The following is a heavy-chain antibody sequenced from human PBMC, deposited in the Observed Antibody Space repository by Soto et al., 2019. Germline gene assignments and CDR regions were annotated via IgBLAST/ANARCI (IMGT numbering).Heavy chain of an antibody. J-gene: IGHJ4*02. CDR3: ARGFADSSGWYY. Sequence: PSETLSLTCTVSGGSISSGGYYWSWIRQHPGKGLEWIGYIYYSGSTYYNPSLKSRVTISVDTSKNQFSLKLSSVTAADTAVYYCARGFADSSGWYYWGQGTLVTVSS. V-gene: IGHV4-31*03. D-gene: IGHD6-19*01. CDR2: IYYSGST. CDR1: GGSISSGGYY.